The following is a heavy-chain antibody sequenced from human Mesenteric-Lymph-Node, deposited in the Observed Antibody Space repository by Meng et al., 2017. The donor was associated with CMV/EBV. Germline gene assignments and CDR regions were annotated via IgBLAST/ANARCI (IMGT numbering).Heavy chain of an antibody. D-gene: IGHD4-17*01. CDR2: ISAYNGNT. J-gene: IGHJ6*02. Sequence: ASVKVSCKASGYTFTSYYMHWVRQAPGQGLEWMGWISAYNGNTNYAQKLQGRVTMTTDTSTSTAYMELRSLRSDDTAVYYCARLYGDYNNNYYYGMDVWGQGTTVTVSS. CDR3: ARLYGDYNNNYYYGMDV. CDR1: GYTFTSYY. V-gene: IGHV1-18*04.